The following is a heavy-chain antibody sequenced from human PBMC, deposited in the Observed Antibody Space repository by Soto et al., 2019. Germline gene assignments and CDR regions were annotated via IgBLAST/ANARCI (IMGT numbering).Heavy chain of an antibody. CDR3: ARGSYSSSWREYFQH. CDR1: GDSISSGGYY. D-gene: IGHD6-13*01. Sequence: QVQLQESGPGLVKPSQTLSLTCTVSGDSISSGGYYWSWIRQHPGKGLEWIGYIYYSGSTYYNPSLKSRVTISVDTSKNQFSLKLSSVTAADTAVYYCARGSYSSSWREYFQHWGQGTLVTVSS. J-gene: IGHJ1*01. CDR2: IYYSGST. V-gene: IGHV4-31*03.